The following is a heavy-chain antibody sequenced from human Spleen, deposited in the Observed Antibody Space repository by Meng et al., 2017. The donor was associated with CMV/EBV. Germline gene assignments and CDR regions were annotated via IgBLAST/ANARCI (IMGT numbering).Heavy chain of an antibody. CDR3: ARGLGPSYADRDY. J-gene: IGHJ4*02. CDR1: GYTFTSYD. D-gene: IGHD4-17*01. Sequence: QVQLVQSGAGVKKHGASVKVSCKASGYTFTSYDINWVRQATGQGLEWMGWMNPKSGNTGYALKFQGRVTMTRNTSINTAYMELSSLRSEDTAVYYCARGLGPSYADRDYWGQGTLVTVSS. V-gene: IGHV1-8*01. CDR2: MNPKSGNT.